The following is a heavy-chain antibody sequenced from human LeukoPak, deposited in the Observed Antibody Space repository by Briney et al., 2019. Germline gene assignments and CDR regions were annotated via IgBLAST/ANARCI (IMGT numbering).Heavy chain of an antibody. D-gene: IGHD2-8*01. J-gene: IGHJ4*02. V-gene: IGHV1-18*01. CDR3: AGSLGYCTSNVCYLKY. CDR1: GYSENFYG. Sequence: ASVKVSCKTSGYSENFYGITWVRQVAGQGLEWMGWISAQHGQTEYAPNSQDRVTMTTDTYTNTAYMELRSLRSADTAVYYCAGSLGYCTSNVCYLKYWGQGTLVTASS. CDR2: ISAQHGQT.